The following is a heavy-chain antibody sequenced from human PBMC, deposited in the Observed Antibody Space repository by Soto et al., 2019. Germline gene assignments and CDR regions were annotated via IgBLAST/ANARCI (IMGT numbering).Heavy chain of an antibody. CDR2: IYYSGGT. CDR3: ARLRSVGAPTADY. Sequence: WTLIRQHTGKGLEWIVYIYYSGGTFYNPSLKSRLTISLDTSNNQFSLNLSSVTAADTAVYYCARLRSVGAPTADYWGQGTLVTVSS. J-gene: IGHJ4*02. D-gene: IGHD1-26*01. V-gene: IGHV4-31*02.